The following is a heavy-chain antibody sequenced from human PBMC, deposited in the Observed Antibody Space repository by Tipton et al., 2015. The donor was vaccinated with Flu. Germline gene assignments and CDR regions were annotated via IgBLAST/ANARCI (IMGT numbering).Heavy chain of an antibody. Sequence: LRLSCTVSGGSISSSSYYWSWIRQPAGRGLEWIGRISTSGSTNYNPSLQSRVTISVDSSKNQFSLKLTSVTAADTAVYYCASDLGGGSGWYRYFDFWGQGTLGTGSS. D-gene: IGHD6-19*01. CDR2: ISTSGST. V-gene: IGHV4-61*02. J-gene: IGHJ4*02. CDR3: ASDLGGGSGWYRYFDF. CDR1: GGSISSSSYY.